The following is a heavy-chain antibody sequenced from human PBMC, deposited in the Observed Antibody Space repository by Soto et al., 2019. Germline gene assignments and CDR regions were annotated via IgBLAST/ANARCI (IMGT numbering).Heavy chain of an antibody. V-gene: IGHV4-39*01. CDR2: IYYSGST. Sequence: SETLSLTCTVSGGSISSSSYYWGWIRQPPGKGLEWIGSIYYSGSTYYNPSLKSRVTISVDTSKNQFSLKLSSVTAADTAVYYCARRGYCSGGSCYSGSWSDPWGQGTLVTVYS. D-gene: IGHD2-15*01. J-gene: IGHJ5*02. CDR3: ARRGYCSGGSCYSGSWSDP. CDR1: GGSISSSSYY.